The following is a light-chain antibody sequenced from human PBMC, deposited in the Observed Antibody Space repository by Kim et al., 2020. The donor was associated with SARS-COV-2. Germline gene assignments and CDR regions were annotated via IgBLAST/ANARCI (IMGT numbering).Light chain of an antibody. J-gene: IGLJ2*01. CDR1: SSNIGSNY. CDR2: RNN. CDR3: AAWDDSLSGVV. V-gene: IGLV1-47*01. Sequence: GQRVTIACPGSSSNIGSNYVCWYQQRPGTAPKLLIYRNNQRPSGVPDRFSGSKSGTSASLAISGLRSEDEADYYCAAWDDSLSGVVFGGGTQLTVL.